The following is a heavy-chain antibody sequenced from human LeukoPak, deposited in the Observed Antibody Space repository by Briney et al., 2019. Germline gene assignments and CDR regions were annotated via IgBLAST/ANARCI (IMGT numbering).Heavy chain of an antibody. V-gene: IGHV3-74*01. J-gene: IGHJ4*02. CDR1: GFTFSSYW. CDR2: INSDGGST. Sequence: GGSLRLSCTASGFTFSSYWMHWVRQAPGKGLVWVSRINSDGGSTSYADSVKGRFTISRGNAKNTLYLQMNSLRAEDTAVYYCARRIQGMAPYYFDYWGQGTLVTVSS. D-gene: IGHD5-24*01. CDR3: ARRIQGMAPYYFDY.